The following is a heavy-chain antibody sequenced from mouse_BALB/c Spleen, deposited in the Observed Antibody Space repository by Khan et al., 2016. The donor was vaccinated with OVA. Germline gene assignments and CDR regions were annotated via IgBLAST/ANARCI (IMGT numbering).Heavy chain of an antibody. J-gene: IGHJ3*01. CDR1: GFTFSAYG. CDR3: ASHLTGSFAY. D-gene: IGHD4-1*01. CDR2: INSDGGYT. Sequence: EVQLLETGGDLVKPGGSLRLSCAASGFTFSAYGMAWVRQAPDKRLEWVATINSDGGYTYSPDTVKGRFTISRNHAENTLSLQMSSLKSEDTAIYYCASHLTGSFAYWGQGTLVTVSA. V-gene: IGHV5-6*01.